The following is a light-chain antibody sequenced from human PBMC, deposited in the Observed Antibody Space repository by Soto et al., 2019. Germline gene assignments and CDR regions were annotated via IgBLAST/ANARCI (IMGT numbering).Light chain of an antibody. CDR1: SSDIGRYNL. J-gene: IGLJ2*01. Sequence: QSALAQPASVSGSPGQSITISCTGTSSDIGRYNLVSWYQQYPGEAPKLVIYDVTKRPSGVSDRFSASKSGNTASLTISGLQAEHEADYYCCSHAGRGSVLFGGGTKLTVL. CDR3: CSHAGRGSVL. CDR2: DVT. V-gene: IGLV2-23*02.